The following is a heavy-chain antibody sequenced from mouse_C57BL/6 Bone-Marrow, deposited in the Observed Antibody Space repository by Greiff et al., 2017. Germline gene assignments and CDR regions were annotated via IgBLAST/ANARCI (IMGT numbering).Heavy chain of an antibody. V-gene: IGHV1-81*01. CDR3: ARAVGCGTWFAY. D-gene: IGHD3-3*01. Sequence: VQLQQSGAELARPGASVKLSCKASGYTFTSYGISWVKQRTGQGLEWIGEIYPRSGYTYYTEKFKGKATLTADQAYSTAYLEHRSLPSEDSAVXLCARAVGCGTWFAYWGQRTLVTVSA. CDR1: GYTFTSYG. J-gene: IGHJ3*01. CDR2: IYPRSGYT.